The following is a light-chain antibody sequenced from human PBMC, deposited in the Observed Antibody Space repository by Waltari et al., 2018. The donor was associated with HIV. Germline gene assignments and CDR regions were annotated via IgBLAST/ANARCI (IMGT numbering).Light chain of an antibody. J-gene: IGLJ3*02. Sequence: QSVLTQPPSVSGAPGQRVTIPCTGSSANIGAPCDVHWYQQFPGTAPKLLISGNSNRPSGVPDRFSCSRSGTSSSLAISGLQAEDEAHYYCQSFDSSLGGWVFGGGTKLTVL. CDR3: QSFDSSLGGWV. V-gene: IGLV1-40*01. CDR1: SANIGAPCD. CDR2: GNS.